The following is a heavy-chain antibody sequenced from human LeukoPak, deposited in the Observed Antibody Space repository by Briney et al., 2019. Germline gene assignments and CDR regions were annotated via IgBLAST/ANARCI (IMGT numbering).Heavy chain of an antibody. CDR2: VYTSGST. J-gene: IGHJ4*02. CDR1: GDSISGYY. D-gene: IGHD6-6*01. Sequence: SETLSLTCTVSGDSISGYYWTWIRQPPGKGLEWIGYVYTSGSTNYNPSLKSRVTISVDTSKNQFSLKLSSVTAADTALYYCARLKTSFNYFDYWGQGTLVTASS. CDR3: ARLKTSFNYFDY. V-gene: IGHV4-4*09.